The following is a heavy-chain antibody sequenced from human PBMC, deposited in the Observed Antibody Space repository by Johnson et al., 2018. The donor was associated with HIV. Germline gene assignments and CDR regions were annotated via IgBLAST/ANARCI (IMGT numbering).Heavy chain of an antibody. CDR1: GFTFSSYG. J-gene: IGHJ3*02. CDR3: ARVTRDCGGDCYLDAFDI. Sequence: QVQLVESGGGLVQPGRSLRLSCAASGFTFSSYGMHWVRQAPGKGLEWVAVISYDGSNKYYADSVKGRFTISRDISKNTLYLQMNSLRTEDTAVYYCARVTRDCGGDCYLDAFDIWGQGTMVTVSS. D-gene: IGHD2-21*01. CDR2: ISYDGSNK. V-gene: IGHV3-30*19.